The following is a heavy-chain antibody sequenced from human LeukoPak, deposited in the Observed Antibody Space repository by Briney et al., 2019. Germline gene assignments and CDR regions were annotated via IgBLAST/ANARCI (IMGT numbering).Heavy chain of an antibody. CDR1: GGSFSGYY. CDR3: ATSKGGGSHTRYPPGKRNWFDP. Sequence: SETLSLTCAVYGGSFSGYYWSWIRQPPGKGLEWIGEINHSGSTNYNPSLKSRVTISVDTSKNQFSLKLSSVTAADTAVYYCATSKGGGSHTRYPPGKRNWFDPWGQETLVTVSS. D-gene: IGHD1-26*01. J-gene: IGHJ5*02. CDR2: INHSGST. V-gene: IGHV4-34*01.